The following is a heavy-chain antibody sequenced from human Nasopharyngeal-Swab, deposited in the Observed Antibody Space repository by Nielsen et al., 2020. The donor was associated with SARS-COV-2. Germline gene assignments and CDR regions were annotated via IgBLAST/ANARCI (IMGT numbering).Heavy chain of an antibody. V-gene: IGHV3-11*03. CDR2: ISSSSSYT. D-gene: IGHD6-13*01. CDR3: ASSNSAAAGFDY. J-gene: IGHJ4*02. Sequence: RQAPGKGLEWVSYISSSSSYTNYADSVKGRFTISRDNAKNSLYLQMNSPRAEDTAVYYCASSNSAAAGFDYWGQGTLVTVSS.